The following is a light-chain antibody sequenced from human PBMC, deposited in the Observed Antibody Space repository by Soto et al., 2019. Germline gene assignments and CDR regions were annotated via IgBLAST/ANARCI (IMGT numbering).Light chain of an antibody. J-gene: IGKJ5*01. Sequence: EIVMTQSPPTLSVSPGERASLSCRASQTVSGNLAWYQQKPGQAPRLLIYGVSTRATGVPGRFSGSGSGTDFTLTISRLEPEDFAVYYCQQYSTSPTFGEGTRLEIK. CDR1: QTVSGN. CDR2: GVS. CDR3: QQYSTSPT. V-gene: IGKV3-15*01.